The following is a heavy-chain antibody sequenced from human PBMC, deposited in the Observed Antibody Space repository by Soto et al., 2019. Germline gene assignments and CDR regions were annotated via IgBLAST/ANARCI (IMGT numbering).Heavy chain of an antibody. CDR2: IYYSGST. D-gene: IGHD6-6*01. CDR1: GGSISSGDYY. V-gene: IGHV4-30-4*01. Sequence: SETLSLTCTVSGGSISSGDYYWSWIRQPPGKGLEWIGYIYYSGSTYYNPSLKSRVTISVDTSKNQFSLKLSSVTAADTAVYYYARVFRAQRVPYYFDYWGQGTLVTVYS. CDR3: ARVFRAQRVPYYFDY. J-gene: IGHJ4*02.